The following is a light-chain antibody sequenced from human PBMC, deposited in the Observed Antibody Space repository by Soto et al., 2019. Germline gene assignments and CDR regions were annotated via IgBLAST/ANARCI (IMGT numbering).Light chain of an antibody. J-gene: IGLJ2*01. Sequence: QSALTQPASVSGSPGQSITISCTGTSSDVGGYNYVSWYQHHPGKVPKLMIYEVSKRPSGVSNRFSGSKSGNTASLTISGLQTEDEADYYCNSYTTSSTRIFGGGTKLTVL. CDR3: NSYTTSSTRI. CDR1: SSDVGGYNY. CDR2: EVS. V-gene: IGLV2-14*01.